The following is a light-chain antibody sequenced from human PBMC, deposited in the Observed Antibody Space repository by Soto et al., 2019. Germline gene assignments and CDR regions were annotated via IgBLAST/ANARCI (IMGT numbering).Light chain of an antibody. CDR2: GAS. Sequence: ELVLTQSPGTLSLSPGETATLSCRASQSVSSSYLAWYQQKPGQAPRLLIYGASSRATGIPDRFSGSGSGTDFTLTISRLEPEDFAVYYCQQYGSSPWTFGQGTK. V-gene: IGKV3-20*01. CDR3: QQYGSSPWT. CDR1: QSVSSSY. J-gene: IGKJ1*01.